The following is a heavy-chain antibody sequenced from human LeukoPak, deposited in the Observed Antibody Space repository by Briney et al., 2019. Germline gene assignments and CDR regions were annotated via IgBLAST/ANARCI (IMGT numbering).Heavy chain of an antibody. CDR2: IYNGGSK. V-gene: IGHV3-53*01. Sequence: GGPLRLSCAASGFTVSSNYMSWLRQPPGKGLECVSDIYNGGSKYYPHSLKARFTISRDISKNALSLQMNCLRAEHTAVYYCARYPPDQYYVDYWGQETLVSVSS. CDR1: GFTVSSNY. D-gene: IGHD3-10*01. J-gene: IGHJ4*02. CDR3: ARYPPDQYYVDY.